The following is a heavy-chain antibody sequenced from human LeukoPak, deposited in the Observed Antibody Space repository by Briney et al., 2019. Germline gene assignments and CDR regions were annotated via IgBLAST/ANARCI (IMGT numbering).Heavy chain of an antibody. D-gene: IGHD6-13*01. J-gene: IGHJ2*01. V-gene: IGHV4-59*01. CDR1: GGSISSYY. CDR2: IYYSGST. CDR3: ARVYYSSSYDYWYFDL. Sequence: SETLSLTCTVSGGSISSYYWSWIRQPPGKGLEWIGYIYYSGSTNYNPSLKSRVTISVDTSKNQFSLKLSSVTAADTAVYYCARVYYSSSYDYWYFDLWGRGTLVAVSS.